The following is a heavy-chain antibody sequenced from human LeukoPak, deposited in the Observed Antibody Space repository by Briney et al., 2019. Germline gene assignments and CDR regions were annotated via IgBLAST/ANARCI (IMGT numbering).Heavy chain of an antibody. D-gene: IGHD3-22*01. Sequence: SETLSLTCTASGGSISSYYWSWIRQPAGKGLEWIGRIYTSGSTNYNPSLKSRVTMSVGTSKNQFSLKLSSVTAADTAVYYCARDTPLDDSSGYYLDYWGQGTLVTVSS. CDR3: ARDTPLDDSSGYYLDY. CDR2: IYTSGST. V-gene: IGHV4-4*07. J-gene: IGHJ4*02. CDR1: GGSISSYY.